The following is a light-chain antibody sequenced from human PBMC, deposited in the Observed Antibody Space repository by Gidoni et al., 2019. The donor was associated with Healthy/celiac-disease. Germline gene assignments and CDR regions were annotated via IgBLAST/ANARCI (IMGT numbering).Light chain of an antibody. CDR1: QSVSSN. J-gene: IGKJ4*01. Sequence: EIVMTQSPATLSVSPGERATLSCRASQSVSSNLAWYQQKPGQAPRLLIYGASNRATGIPARFSGSGSGTEFTLTISSLQSEDVAVYYCQQYNNWPPQLTFGGGTKVEIK. CDR2: GAS. V-gene: IGKV3-15*01. CDR3: QQYNNWPPQLT.